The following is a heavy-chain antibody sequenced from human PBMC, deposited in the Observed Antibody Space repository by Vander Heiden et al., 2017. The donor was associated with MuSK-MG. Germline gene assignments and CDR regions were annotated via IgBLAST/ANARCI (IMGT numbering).Heavy chain of an antibody. Sequence: EVQLVESGGGLVKPGGSLRLSCAASGFTFSSYSMNWVRQAPGKGLEWVSSISSSSSYIYYADSVKGRFTISRDNAKNSLYLQMNSLRAEDTAVYYCARTTVTTPWSFDYWGQGTLVTVSS. D-gene: IGHD4-17*01. CDR1: GFTFSSYS. J-gene: IGHJ4*02. CDR3: ARTTVTTPWSFDY. V-gene: IGHV3-21*01. CDR2: ISSSSSYI.